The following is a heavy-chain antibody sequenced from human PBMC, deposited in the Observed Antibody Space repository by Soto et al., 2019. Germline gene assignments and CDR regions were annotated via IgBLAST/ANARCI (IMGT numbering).Heavy chain of an antibody. CDR2: IYYSGST. CDR3: ARRTTYTKYYMDV. D-gene: IGHD2-2*02. J-gene: IGHJ6*03. Sequence: SETLSLTCTVSGGSISSSSYYWGWIRQPPGKGLEWIGSIYYSGSTYYNPSLKSRVTISVDTSKNQFSLKLSSVTAADTAVYYCARRTTYTKYYMDVWGKGTTVTVSS. CDR1: GGSISSSSYY. V-gene: IGHV4-39*01.